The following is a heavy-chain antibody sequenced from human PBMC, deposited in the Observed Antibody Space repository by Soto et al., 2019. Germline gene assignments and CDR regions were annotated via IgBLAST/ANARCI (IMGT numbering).Heavy chain of an antibody. CDR1: GFTFSSYS. CDR2: ISSSSSYI. CDR3: ARVPPPRYCSGGSCDTPYYYYYYMDV. Sequence: GGSLRLSCAASGFTFSSYSMNWVRQAPGKGLEWVSSISSSSSYIYYADSVKGRFTISRDNAKNSLYLQMNSLRAEDTAVYYCARVPPPRYCSGGSCDTPYYYYYYMDVWGKGTTVTVSS. J-gene: IGHJ6*03. V-gene: IGHV3-21*01. D-gene: IGHD2-15*01.